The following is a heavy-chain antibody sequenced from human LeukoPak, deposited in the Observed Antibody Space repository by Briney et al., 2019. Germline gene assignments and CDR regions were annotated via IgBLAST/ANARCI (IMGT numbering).Heavy chain of an antibody. J-gene: IGHJ5*02. V-gene: IGHV4-59*01. CDR2: VYYSGST. CDR3: ARGYNWFDP. CDR1: GGSISSYY. Sequence: SGTLSLTCVVSGGSISSYYWSWIRQPPGKGLEWIGYVYYSGSTNSNPSLKSRVTISVDTSKNQFSLKVSSVTAADTAIYYCARGYNWFDPWGQGTPVTVSS.